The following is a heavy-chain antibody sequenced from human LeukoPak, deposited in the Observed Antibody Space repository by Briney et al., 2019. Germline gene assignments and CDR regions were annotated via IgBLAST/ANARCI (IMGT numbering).Heavy chain of an antibody. CDR2: IYAGGST. Sequence: PGGSLRLSCASSGFTVSSNYMSWVRQAPGKGLEWVSVIYAGGSTYYADSVKGRFTISRDNSKNTLYLQMNSLRAEDTAVYYCARDYLAQDAFDIWGQGTMVTVSS. CDR3: ARDYLAQDAFDI. CDR1: GFTVSSNY. J-gene: IGHJ3*02. V-gene: IGHV3-53*01. D-gene: IGHD2/OR15-2a*01.